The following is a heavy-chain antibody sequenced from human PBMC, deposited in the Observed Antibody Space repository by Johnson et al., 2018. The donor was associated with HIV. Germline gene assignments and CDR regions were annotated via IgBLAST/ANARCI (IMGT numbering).Heavy chain of an antibody. Sequence: QVQLVESGGGVVQPGMSLRVSCAASGFKYAASGLAFSNYAVKWVSHTPGGDGSTYYADSVKGRFTISRDNSKNTLYLQMNSLRAEDTAVYYCAKVGGYSYGESWGQGTMVTVSS. CDR3: AKVGGYSYGES. V-gene: IGHV3-NL1*01. D-gene: IGHD5-18*01. J-gene: IGHJ3*01. CDR2: TPGGDGST. CDR1: GFKYA.